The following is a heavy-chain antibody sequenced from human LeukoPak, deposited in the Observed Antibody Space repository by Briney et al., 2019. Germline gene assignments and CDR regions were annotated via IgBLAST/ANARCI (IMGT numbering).Heavy chain of an antibody. D-gene: IGHD6-19*01. V-gene: IGHV3-43*02. CDR3: TRESKRSGWYDY. CDR1: GFIFDDYA. Sequence: PGGSLRLSCAAPGFIFDDYATHWVRQAPGKGLEWVSLISGDGGSTFYADSVKGRFTISRDNSKNSLSLQMSSLRSEDTALYYCTRESKRSGWYDYWGQGTLVTVSS. CDR2: ISGDGGST. J-gene: IGHJ4*02.